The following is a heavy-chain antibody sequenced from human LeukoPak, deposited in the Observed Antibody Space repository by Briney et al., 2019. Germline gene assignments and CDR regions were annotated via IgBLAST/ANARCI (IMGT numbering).Heavy chain of an antibody. V-gene: IGHV5-51*01. CDR3: ARRLSYAYTFDY. D-gene: IGHD5-18*01. CDR2: IYPGDSDT. CDR1: GYSFTSYW. Sequence: GESLKISCKGSGYSFTSYWIGWVRQLPGKGLEWMGIIYPGDSDTRYSPSFQGQVTISADRSISTAYLQWSSLTASDTGIYYCARRLSYAYTFDYWGQGTPVTVSS. J-gene: IGHJ4*02.